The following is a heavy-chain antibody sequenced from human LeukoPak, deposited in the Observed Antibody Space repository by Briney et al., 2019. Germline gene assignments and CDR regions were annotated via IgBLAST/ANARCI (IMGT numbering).Heavy chain of an antibody. Sequence: GASVKVSCKASGYTFTGYYMHWVRQAPGQGLEWMGWINPNSGGTNYAQKFQGRVTMTRDTSISTAYMERSRLRSDDTAVYYCARSVDTAMGGYYYYYGMDVWGQGTTVTVSS. J-gene: IGHJ6*02. CDR1: GYTFTGYY. CDR2: INPNSGGT. V-gene: IGHV1-2*02. D-gene: IGHD5-18*01. CDR3: ARSVDTAMGGYYYYYGMDV.